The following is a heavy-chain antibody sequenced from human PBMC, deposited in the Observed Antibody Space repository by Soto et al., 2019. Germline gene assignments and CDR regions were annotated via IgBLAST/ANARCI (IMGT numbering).Heavy chain of an antibody. V-gene: IGHV4-59*13. D-gene: IGHD3-16*01. CDR1: GVSSTSFY. CDR2: IFDNGDV. J-gene: IGHJ4*02. CDR3: ARGWGSKWYYFDS. Sequence: QVRLQESGPGVVRPSETLSLTCTVSGVSSTSFYWSWLRQSPGKGLEWIGYIFDNGDVKYNPSLMSRLTMSIDMSKNEFSLRLKSVTAADTVMYYCARGWGSKWYYFDSWGEGTLVTVSS.